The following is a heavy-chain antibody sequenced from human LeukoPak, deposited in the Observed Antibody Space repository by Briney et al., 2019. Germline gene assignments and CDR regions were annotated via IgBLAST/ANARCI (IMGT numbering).Heavy chain of an antibody. V-gene: IGHV1-2*02. CDR3: AREDCSGGSCYHWFDP. J-gene: IGHJ5*02. Sequence: ASVEVSCKASGYTFTGYYMHWVRQAPGQGLEWMGWINPNSGGTNYAQKFQGRVTMTRDTSISTAYMELSRLRSDDTAVYYCAREDCSGGSCYHWFDPWGQGTLVTVSS. CDR1: GYTFTGYY. CDR2: INPNSGGT. D-gene: IGHD2-15*01.